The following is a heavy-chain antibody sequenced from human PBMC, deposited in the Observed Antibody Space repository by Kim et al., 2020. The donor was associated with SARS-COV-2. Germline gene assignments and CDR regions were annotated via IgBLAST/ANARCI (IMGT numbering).Heavy chain of an antibody. V-gene: IGHV3-33*01. J-gene: IGHJ4*02. D-gene: IGHD6-19*01. CDR3: AREGSIAVAGAFDY. CDR1: GFTFSSYG. CDR2: IWYDGSNK. Sequence: GGSLRLSCAASGFTFSSYGMHWVRQAPGKGLEWVAVIWYDGSNKYYADSVKGRFTISRDNSKNTLYLQMNSLRAEDTAVYYCAREGSIAVAGAFDYWGQGTLVTVSS.